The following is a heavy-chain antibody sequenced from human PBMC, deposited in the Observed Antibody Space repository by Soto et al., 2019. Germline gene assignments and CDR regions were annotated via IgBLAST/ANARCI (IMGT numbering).Heavy chain of an antibody. CDR2: ISHSGAT. CDR1: GGSSSAYY. CDR3: ARQKNSCFYGMDV. J-gene: IGHJ6*02. Sequence: PSETLSLTCAVYGGSSSAYYWSWIRQPPGKGLGWIGQISHSGATDYNPSHKSRVSISGDTSKNQFSLILTSVTAADTAVYYCARQKNSCFYGMDVLCQGTTVTVS. V-gene: IGHV4-34*01.